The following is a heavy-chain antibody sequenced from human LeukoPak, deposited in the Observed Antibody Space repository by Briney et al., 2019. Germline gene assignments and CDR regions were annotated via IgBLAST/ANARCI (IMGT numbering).Heavy chain of an antibody. CDR2: ISSSSSYI. V-gene: IGHV3-21*01. J-gene: IGHJ4*02. CDR3: ARDLYDSSGYPVG. D-gene: IGHD3-22*01. CDR1: GFTFSSYS. Sequence: GGSLRLSCAASGFTFSSYSMNWVRQAPGKGLEWVSSISSSSSYIYYADSVKGRFTIPRDNAKNSLYLQMNSLRAEDTAVYYCARDLYDSSGYPVGWGQGTLVTVSS.